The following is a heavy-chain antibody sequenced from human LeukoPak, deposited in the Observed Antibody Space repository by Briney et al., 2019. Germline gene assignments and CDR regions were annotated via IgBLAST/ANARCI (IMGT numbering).Heavy chain of an antibody. CDR2: ISNNGGYT. V-gene: IGHV3-23*01. D-gene: IGHD2-15*01. J-gene: IGHJ4*02. CDR1: GFTVSSNY. Sequence: GGSLRLSCAASGFTVSSNYMSWVRQAPGKGLEWVSAISNNGGYTYYADSVQGRFTISRDNSKNTLCLQMNSLRAEDTAVYYCAKQLGYCSDGSCYFPYWGQGTLVTVSS. CDR3: AKQLGYCSDGSCYFPY.